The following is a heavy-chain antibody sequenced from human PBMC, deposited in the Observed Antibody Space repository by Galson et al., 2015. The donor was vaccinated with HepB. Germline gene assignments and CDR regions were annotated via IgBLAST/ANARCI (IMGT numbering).Heavy chain of an antibody. CDR2: ISGSGGST. D-gene: IGHD3-9*01. V-gene: IGHV3-23*01. J-gene: IGHJ4*02. CDR1: GFTFSSYA. Sequence: SLRLSCAASGFTFSSYAMSWVRQAPGKGLEWVSAISGSGGSTYYADSVKGRFTISRDNSKNTLYLQMNSLRAEDTAVYYCAESFPYYDILTGYYDYWGQGTLVTVSS. CDR3: AESFPYYDILTGYYDY.